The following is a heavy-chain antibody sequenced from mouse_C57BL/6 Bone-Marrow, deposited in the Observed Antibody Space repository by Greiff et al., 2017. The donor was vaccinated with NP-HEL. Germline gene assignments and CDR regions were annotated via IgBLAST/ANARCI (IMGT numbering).Heavy chain of an antibody. J-gene: IGHJ3*01. CDR1: GFTFSDYG. CDR3: ARPTFYYYGSSWFAY. Sequence: EVKLMESGGGLVKPGGSLKLSCAASGFTFSDYGMHWVRQAPEKGLEWVAYISSGSSTIYYADTVKGRFTISRDNAKNTLFLQMTSLRSEDTAMYYCARPTFYYYGSSWFAYRGQGTLVTVSA. D-gene: IGHD1-1*01. CDR2: ISSGSSTI. V-gene: IGHV5-17*01.